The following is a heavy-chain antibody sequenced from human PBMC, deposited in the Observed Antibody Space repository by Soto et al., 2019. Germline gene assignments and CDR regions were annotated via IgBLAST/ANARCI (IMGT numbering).Heavy chain of an antibody. Sequence: TLSLTCTVSVDSITRDGYYWMWIRQHPGKGLEWIAYIYYIGSTYYNPSLKSRVTISVDPSKNQFSLKLRSVTAADTAVYYCAREDTSMAFDPWGQGTLVTVSS. V-gene: IGHV4-31*03. J-gene: IGHJ5*02. CDR3: AREDTSMAFDP. D-gene: IGHD5-18*01. CDR2: IYYIGST. CDR1: VDSITRDGYY.